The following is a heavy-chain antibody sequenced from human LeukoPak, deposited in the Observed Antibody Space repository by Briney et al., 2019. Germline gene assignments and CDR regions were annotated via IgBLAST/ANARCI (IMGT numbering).Heavy chain of an antibody. CDR3: ARAEDRTYYYYMDV. D-gene: IGHD3-22*01. Sequence: ASVKVSCKASGYTFTSYDINWVRQATGQGLEWMGWINPNSGGTNYAQKFQGRVTMTRDTSISTAYMELSRLRSDDTAVYYCARAEDRTYYYYMDVWGKGTTVTVSS. V-gene: IGHV1-2*02. J-gene: IGHJ6*03. CDR1: GYTFTSYD. CDR2: INPNSGGT.